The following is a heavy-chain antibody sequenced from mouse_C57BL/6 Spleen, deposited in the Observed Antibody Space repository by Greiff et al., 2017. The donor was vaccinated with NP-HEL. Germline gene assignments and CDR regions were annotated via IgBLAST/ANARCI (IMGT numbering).Heavy chain of an antibody. J-gene: IGHJ1*03. CDR3: ARRGSSYGYFDV. CDR2: IYPRSGNT. V-gene: IGHV1-81*01. Sequence: VQLQQSGAELARPGASVKLSCKASGYTFTSYGISWVKQRTGQGLEWIGEIYPRSGNTYYNEKFKGKATLTADKSSSTAYMELRSLTSEDSAVYFWARRGSSYGYFDVWGTGTTVTVSS. CDR1: GYTFTSYG. D-gene: IGHD1-1*01.